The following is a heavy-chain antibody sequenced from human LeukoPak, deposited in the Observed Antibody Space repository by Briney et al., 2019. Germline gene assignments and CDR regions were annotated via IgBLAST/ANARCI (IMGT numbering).Heavy chain of an antibody. D-gene: IGHD6-19*01. CDR3: AKDPGTVIAVAGTFQH. J-gene: IGHJ1*01. CDR1: GFTFSSYA. V-gene: IGHV3-23*01. CDR2: ISGSGGST. Sequence: PGGSLRLSCAASGFTFSSYAMSWVRQAPGKGLEWVSAISGSGGSTYYADSVKGRFTISGDNSKNTLYLQMNSLRAEDTAVYYCAKDPGTVIAVAGTFQHWGQGTLVTVSS.